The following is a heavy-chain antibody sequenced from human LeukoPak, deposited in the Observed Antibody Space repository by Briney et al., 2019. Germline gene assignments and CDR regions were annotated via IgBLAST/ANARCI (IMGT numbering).Heavy chain of an antibody. CDR2: DYPGESDT. V-gene: IGHV5-51*01. D-gene: IGHD4-17*01. J-gene: IGHJ4*02. CDR3: ARGDYGDYRIFYTLFDF. Sequence: GESLEIAWKGPGVSFPRYLVGWVRLMPGKGVEWMVMDYPGESDTRVSPSFQGQVTISADRSISTAYLRWSRLKASDTGMHYCARGDYGDYRIFYTLFDFWGQGTLVTVSS. CDR1: GVSFPRYL.